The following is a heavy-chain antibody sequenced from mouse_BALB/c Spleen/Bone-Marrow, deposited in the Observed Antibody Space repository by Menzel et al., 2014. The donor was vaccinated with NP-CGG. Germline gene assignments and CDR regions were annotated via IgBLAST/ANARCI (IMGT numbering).Heavy chain of an antibody. J-gene: IGHJ1*01. D-gene: IGHD2-14*01. V-gene: IGHV2-2*02. CDR2: IWSGGST. CDR1: GFSLTSYG. Sequence: QVQLKQSGPGLVQPSQSLSITCTVSGFSLTSYGVHWVRQSPGKGLEWLGVIWSGGSTGYNAAFISRLSISKDNSKSQVFFKMNSLQANDTAIYYCARKRYGGYFDVWGAGTTVTVSS. CDR3: ARKRYGGYFDV.